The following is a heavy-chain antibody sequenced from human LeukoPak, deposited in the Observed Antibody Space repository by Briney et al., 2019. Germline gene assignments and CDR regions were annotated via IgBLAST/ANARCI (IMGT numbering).Heavy chain of an antibody. V-gene: IGHV1-18*01. CDR3: ARDYKSSCSGATCLYSDY. Sequence: GASVKVSCKTSGYNFVNYGVSWVRQAPGQGLEWMGWISAVNGDANSAHKFRGRLSMTMDTSTSTAYMELRSLRSDDTALYFCARDYKSSCSGATCLYSDYWGQGTLVTVSS. CDR1: GYNFVNYG. J-gene: IGHJ4*02. D-gene: IGHD2-15*01. CDR2: ISAVNGDA.